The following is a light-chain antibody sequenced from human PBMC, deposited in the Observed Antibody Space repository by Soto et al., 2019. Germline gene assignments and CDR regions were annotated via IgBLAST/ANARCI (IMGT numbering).Light chain of an antibody. CDR1: QSISSY. CDR3: QQSYSTPLT. V-gene: IGKV1-39*01. CDR2: AAS. Sequence: DIQMTQSPSSLSASVGDRVTITCRASQSISSYLNWYQQKPGKAPKLLIYAASSLHSGVPSRFSGSGSGTDFTLTISSLQPEDFATYYCQQSYSTPLTVGQGTRLEIK. J-gene: IGKJ5*01.